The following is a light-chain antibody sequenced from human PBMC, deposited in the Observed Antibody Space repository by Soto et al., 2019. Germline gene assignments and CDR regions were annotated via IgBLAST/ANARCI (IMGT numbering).Light chain of an antibody. Sequence: QCALTQPRSVSGSPGQSVTISCTGTTSDVGGYNYVSWYQQHPGKVPKLMIYDVTKRPSGVPDRFSGSKSGNTASLTISGLRPDDEADYYCCSYAGSYTFYVFGTGTKVTVL. V-gene: IGLV2-11*01. J-gene: IGLJ1*01. CDR2: DVT. CDR3: CSYAGSYTFYV. CDR1: TSDVGGYNY.